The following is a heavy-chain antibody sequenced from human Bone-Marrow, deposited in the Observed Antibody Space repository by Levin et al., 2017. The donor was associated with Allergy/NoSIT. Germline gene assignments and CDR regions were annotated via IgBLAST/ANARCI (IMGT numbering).Heavy chain of an antibody. CDR1: GFTFSNYW. J-gene: IGHJ4*02. CDR2: MKQDGSEK. Sequence: GESLKISCAASGFTFSNYWMNWVRQAPGKGLEWLANMKQDGSEKYYADSVKGRFTVSRDNARKTLYLHVNDLRVEDTAVYYCARDRHASVVVTIFDYWGQGTLITVSS. CDR3: ARDRHASVVVTIFDY. V-gene: IGHV3-7*04. D-gene: IGHD2-21*02.